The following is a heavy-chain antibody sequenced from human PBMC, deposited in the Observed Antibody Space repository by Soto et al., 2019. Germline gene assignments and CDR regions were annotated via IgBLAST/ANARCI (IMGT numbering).Heavy chain of an antibody. J-gene: IGHJ4*02. V-gene: IGHV4-39*01. CDR3: VRNEYTYDPYYFDF. D-gene: IGHD5-18*01. CDR1: GGSLSGSSYF. Sequence: SETLSLTCTVSGGSLSGSSYFWGWIRQPPGKGLECIGTTYYTGGAHYNPSLKSRVTISVDTSKNQFSLKMRSVTAADTAVYYCVRNEYTYDPYYFDFWGQGALVT. CDR2: TYYTGGA.